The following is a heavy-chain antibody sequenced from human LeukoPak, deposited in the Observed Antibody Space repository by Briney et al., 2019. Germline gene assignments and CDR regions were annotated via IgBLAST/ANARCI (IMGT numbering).Heavy chain of an antibody. Sequence: GESLQISCKGSGYSFTSYWIGWVRQMPGKGLEWMGIIYPGDSDTRYSPSFQGQVTISADKSISTAYLQWSSLKASDTAMYYCARLGDFWSGYINPNRYYFDYWGQGTLVTVSS. V-gene: IGHV5-51*01. J-gene: IGHJ4*02. CDR2: IYPGDSDT. CDR3: ARLGDFWSGYINPNRYYFDY. D-gene: IGHD3-3*01. CDR1: GYSFTSYW.